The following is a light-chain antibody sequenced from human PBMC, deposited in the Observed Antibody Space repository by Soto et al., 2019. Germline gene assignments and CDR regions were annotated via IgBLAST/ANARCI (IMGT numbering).Light chain of an antibody. V-gene: IGKV3-20*01. CDR2: GAS. CDR3: QQYFNSPRGYT. Sequence: EIVLRQSPGTLSLSPGERATLSCRASQSVSSSYLAWYQQKPGQAPRLLIYGASSRATGIPDRFSGSGSGTDFTLTISRLEPEDFAVYYCQQYFNSPRGYTFGQGTKLEIK. J-gene: IGKJ2*01. CDR1: QSVSSSY.